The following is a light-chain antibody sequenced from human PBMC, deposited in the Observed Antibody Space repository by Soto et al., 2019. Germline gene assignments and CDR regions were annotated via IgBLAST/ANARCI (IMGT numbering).Light chain of an antibody. CDR1: QSVSSSY. J-gene: IGKJ2*01. Sequence: EIVLTQSPGTLYLSPGERATLSCRASQSVSSSYLAWYQQKPGLAPRLLIYGASSRATGIPDRFSGSGSGADFTLTISRLEPEDFEVYYCQHYGGSPPVTFGQGTKLEIK. CDR2: GAS. CDR3: QHYGGSPPVT. V-gene: IGKV3-20*01.